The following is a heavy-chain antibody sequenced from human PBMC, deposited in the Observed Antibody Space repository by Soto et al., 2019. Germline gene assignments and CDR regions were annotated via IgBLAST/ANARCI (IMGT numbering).Heavy chain of an antibody. J-gene: IGHJ4*02. V-gene: IGHV4-4*02. D-gene: IGHD1-26*01. CDR2: IYHSGST. CDR1: GGSISSNNW. Sequence: PSETLSLTCAFSGGSISSNNWWSWVRQPPGKGLEWIGDIYHSGSTDYNPSLKSRVTISVDKSKNQVSLKLNSVTVADTAVYYCATEGQRDSGDYWGPGTLVTVSS. CDR3: ATEGQRDSGDY.